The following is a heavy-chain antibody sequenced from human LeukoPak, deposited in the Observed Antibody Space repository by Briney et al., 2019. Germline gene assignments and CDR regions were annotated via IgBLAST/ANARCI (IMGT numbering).Heavy chain of an antibody. Sequence: ASVKVSCKASGYTFTSYGISWVRQAPGQGLEWMGWISAYNGNTNYARKLQGRVTMTTDTSTSTAYMELRSLRSDDTAVYYCARSYDFWSGYYPLRWFFDYWGQGTLVIVSS. CDR2: ISAYNGNT. V-gene: IGHV1-18*01. D-gene: IGHD3-3*01. J-gene: IGHJ4*02. CDR3: ARSYDFWSGYYPLRWFFDY. CDR1: GYTFTSYG.